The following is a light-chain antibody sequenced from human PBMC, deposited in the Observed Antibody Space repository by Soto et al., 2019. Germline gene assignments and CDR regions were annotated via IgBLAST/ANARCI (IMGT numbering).Light chain of an antibody. J-gene: IGKJ2*01. V-gene: IGKV1-5*03. CDR3: QQYNSYSRT. Sequence: DIQMTQSPSTLSASVGDRVTITCRASQSISSWLAWYQQKPEKAPKLLIYKASSLESGVPSRFSGSGSGTEFTLTISSLQPDDFATYYCQQYNSYSRTFGQGTKLEIK. CDR1: QSISSW. CDR2: KAS.